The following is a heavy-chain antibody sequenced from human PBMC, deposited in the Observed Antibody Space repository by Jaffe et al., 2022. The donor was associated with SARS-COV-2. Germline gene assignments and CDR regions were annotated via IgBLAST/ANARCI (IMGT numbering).Heavy chain of an antibody. CDR1: GFTFSNAW. D-gene: IGHD2-2*01. Sequence: EVQLVESGGGLVKPGGSLRLSCAASGFTFSNAWMSWVRQAPGKGLEWVGRIKSKTDGGTTEYTAPVKGRFSISRDDSKNTLYLQMNSLKTEDTAVYYCTTDGSSTGPGPFDIWGQGTMVTVSS. J-gene: IGHJ3*02. V-gene: IGHV3-15*01. CDR3: TTDGSSTGPGPFDI. CDR2: IKSKTDGGTT.